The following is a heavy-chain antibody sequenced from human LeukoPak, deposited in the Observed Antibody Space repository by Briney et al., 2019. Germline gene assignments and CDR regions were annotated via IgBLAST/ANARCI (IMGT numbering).Heavy chain of an antibody. D-gene: IGHD5-24*01. CDR1: GVSMSAYQ. Sequence: SETLSLTCTVSGVSMSAYQWSWVRQSPEKGLEWIGCINTKGETSYNPSLKSRVTISVDTSKNQFSLKLSSVTAADTAVYYCARTRPEGWLQLRLDYWGQGTLVTVSS. V-gene: IGHV4-4*09. CDR2: INTKGET. CDR3: ARTRPEGWLQLRLDY. J-gene: IGHJ4*02.